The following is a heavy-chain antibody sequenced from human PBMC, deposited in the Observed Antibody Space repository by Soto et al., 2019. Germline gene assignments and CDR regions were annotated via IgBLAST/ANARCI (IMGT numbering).Heavy chain of an antibody. CDR3: ARSDPPFTPYYYYGMDV. J-gene: IGHJ6*02. CDR1: GGTFSIYA. Sequence: AVKVSCKASGGTFSIYAISCVVQAPVQGREWMGGIIPIFGTANYAQKFQGRVTITADESTSTAYMELSNLRSEDTAVYYCARSDPPFTPYYYYGMDVWGQGTTVTV. V-gene: IGHV1-69*13. CDR2: IIPIFGTA.